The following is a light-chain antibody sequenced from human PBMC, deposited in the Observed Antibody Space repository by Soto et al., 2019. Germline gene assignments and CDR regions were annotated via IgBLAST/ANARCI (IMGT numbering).Light chain of an antibody. CDR1: SSDVGGYNY. CDR2: EVS. Sequence: QSALTQPPSASGSPGQSVTISCTGTSSDVGGYNYVSWYQQHPGKAPKLMIYEVSKRPSGVPDRFSGSKSGNTASLTVSGLQAEDEADYYRNSYAGSNNWVFGGGTKLNVL. J-gene: IGLJ3*02. CDR3: NSYAGSNNWV. V-gene: IGLV2-8*01.